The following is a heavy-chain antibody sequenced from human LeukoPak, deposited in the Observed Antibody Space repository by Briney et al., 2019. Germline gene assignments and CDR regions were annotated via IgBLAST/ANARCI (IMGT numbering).Heavy chain of an antibody. D-gene: IGHD6-13*01. CDR1: GYTFTGYY. CDR2: INPNSGGT. Sequence: GASVKVSCTASGYTFTGYYMHWVRQAPGQRLEWMGRINPNSGGTNYAQKFQGRVTMTRDTSISTAYMELSRLRSDDTAVYYCAREASDGSSFDYWGQGTLVTVSS. J-gene: IGHJ4*02. CDR3: AREASDGSSFDY. V-gene: IGHV1-2*06.